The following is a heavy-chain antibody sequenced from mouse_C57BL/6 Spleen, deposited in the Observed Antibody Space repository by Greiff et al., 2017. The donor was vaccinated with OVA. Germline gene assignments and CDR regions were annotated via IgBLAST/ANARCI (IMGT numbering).Heavy chain of an antibody. D-gene: IGHD1-1*01. V-gene: IGHV1-82*01. CDR1: GYAFSSSW. CDR2: IYPGDGDT. Sequence: VQLQQSGPELVKPGASVKISCKASGYAFSSSWMNWVKQRPGKGLEWIGRIYPGDGDTNYNGKFKGKATLTADKSSSTAYMQLSSLTSEDSAVYFCASGHYGSSYNFDVWGTGTTVTVSS. CDR3: ASGHYGSSYNFDV. J-gene: IGHJ1*03.